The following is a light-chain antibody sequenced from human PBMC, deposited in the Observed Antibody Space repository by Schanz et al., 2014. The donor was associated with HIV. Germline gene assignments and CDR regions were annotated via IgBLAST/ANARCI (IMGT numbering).Light chain of an antibody. J-gene: IGKJ4*01. CDR2: GAS. V-gene: IGKV3-20*01. CDR1: QSIDSSY. Sequence: EIVLTQSPGTLSLSPGERATLSCRASQSIDSSYLAWYQQKPGQAPRLLISGASTRAAGIPDRFSGSVSGKDLTLSISRLEPEDFAVYYCQQYAVSPPLTFGGGTKVEIK. CDR3: QQYAVSPPLT.